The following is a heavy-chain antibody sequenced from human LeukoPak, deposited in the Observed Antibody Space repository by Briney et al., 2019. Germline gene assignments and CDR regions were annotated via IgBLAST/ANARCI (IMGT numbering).Heavy chain of an antibody. D-gene: IGHD5-18*01. J-gene: IGHJ3*02. CDR3: ARGIQLSYALEI. Sequence: KTSETLSLTCAVYGGSFSGYYWSWIRQPPGKGLEWIGEINHSGSTNYNPSLKSRVTISVDTSKNQFSLKLSSVTAADTAVYYCARGIQLSYALEIWGQGTMVIVSS. CDR2: INHSGST. V-gene: IGHV4-34*01. CDR1: GGSFSGYY.